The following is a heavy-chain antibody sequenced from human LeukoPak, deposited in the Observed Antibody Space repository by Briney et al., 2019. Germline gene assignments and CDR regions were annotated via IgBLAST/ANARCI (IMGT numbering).Heavy chain of an antibody. Sequence: PSETLSLTCTVSGGSISSYYWSWIRQPPGKGLEWIGFIYYSGSTYYNPSLKTRVTISIDTSKNQFSLRLSSVTAADTAVYYCARCPSPGWFDPWGQGTLVTVSS. CDR3: ARCPSPGWFDP. D-gene: IGHD4/OR15-4a*01. J-gene: IGHJ5*02. CDR1: GGSISSYY. CDR2: IYYSGST. V-gene: IGHV4-59*06.